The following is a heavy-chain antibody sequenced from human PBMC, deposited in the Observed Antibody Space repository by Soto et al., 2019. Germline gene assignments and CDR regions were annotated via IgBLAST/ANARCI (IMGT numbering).Heavy chain of an antibody. CDR2: IYPGDSDT. V-gene: IGHV5-51*01. J-gene: IGHJ5*02. D-gene: IGHD3-10*01. CDR1: GYSFTSYW. CDR3: ARRYYYGSGSPRGTYWFDP. Sequence: GESLKISCKGSGYSFTSYWIGWVRQMPGKGLEWMGIIYPGDSDTRYSPSFQGQVTISADKSISTAYLQWRSLKASDTAMYYCARRYYYGSGSPRGTYWFDPWGQGTLVTVSS.